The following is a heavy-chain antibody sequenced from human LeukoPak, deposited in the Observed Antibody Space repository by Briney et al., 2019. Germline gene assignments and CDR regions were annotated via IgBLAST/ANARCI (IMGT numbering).Heavy chain of an antibody. Sequence: GGSLRLSCSASGFTFDDYTMHCVRQAPGRVLEWVALISWDGGSTYYADSVKGRFTISRDNSKNSLYLQMNSLRTEDTALYYCAKAGPWSGYYYYYMDVWGKGTTVTVSS. D-gene: IGHD3-3*01. J-gene: IGHJ6*03. CDR3: AKAGPWSGYYYYYMDV. CDR1: GFTFDDYT. CDR2: ISWDGGST. V-gene: IGHV3-43*01.